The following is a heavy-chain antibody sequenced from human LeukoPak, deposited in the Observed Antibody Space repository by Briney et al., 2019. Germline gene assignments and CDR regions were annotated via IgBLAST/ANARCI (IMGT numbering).Heavy chain of an antibody. CDR1: GYTFTSYG. J-gene: IGHJ6*03. CDR2: ISGYNGHT. V-gene: IGHV1-18*01. Sequence: ASVKVSCKASGYTFTSYGISWVRQAPGQGLEWMGWISGYNGHTKYAQKFQGRVTMTTDTSTSTAYMELRSLRSDDTAVYYCARANWPYYYYYMDVWGKGTTVTVSS. CDR3: ARANWPYYYYYMDV. D-gene: IGHD1-1*01.